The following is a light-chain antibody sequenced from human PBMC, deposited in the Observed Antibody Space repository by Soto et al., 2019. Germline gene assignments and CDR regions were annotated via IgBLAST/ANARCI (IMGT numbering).Light chain of an antibody. CDR2: STS. CDR1: TGAVTSTFC. V-gene: IGLV7-43*01. J-gene: IGLJ2*01. Sequence: QAVVTQEPSLSVSPGGTVTLTCASSTGAVTSTFCPNWFQQKPGQAPRSLIYSTSNRHPWTPARFSGSLLGVRAALTLSSVQPEDEADYYCLLYYGGVRVLGGGTKLTVL. CDR3: LLYYGGVRV.